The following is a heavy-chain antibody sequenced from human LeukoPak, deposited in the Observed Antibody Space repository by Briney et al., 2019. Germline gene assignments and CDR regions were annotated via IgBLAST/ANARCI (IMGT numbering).Heavy chain of an antibody. V-gene: IGHV1-2*02. Sequence: ASVKVSCKASGYTFTGYYMHWVRQAPGQGLEWMGWINPNSGGTNYAQKFQGRVTMTRDTSISTAYMELSRLRSDDTAVYYCARDRSGTGLFGYWGQGTLVTVSS. D-gene: IGHD1-7*01. CDR3: ARDRSGTGLFGY. CDR2: INPNSGGT. J-gene: IGHJ4*02. CDR1: GYTFTGYY.